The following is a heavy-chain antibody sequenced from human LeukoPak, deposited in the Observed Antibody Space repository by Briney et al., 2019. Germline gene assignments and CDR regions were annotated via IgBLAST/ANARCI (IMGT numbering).Heavy chain of an antibody. J-gene: IGHJ6*03. V-gene: IGHV3-23*01. CDR1: EITFSSLA. CDR3: AKGGAATMRDGYNYYYYYMEV. CDR2: ISGSGGHT. D-gene: IGHD5-24*01. Sequence: GGSLRLSCVASEITFSSLAMSWVRQAPGKGLEWVSLISGSGGHTYYGDSVKGRFTISRDNSKNTLILQMNSLRAEDTAVYYCAKGGAATMRDGYNYYYYYMEVWGRGTTVTVSS.